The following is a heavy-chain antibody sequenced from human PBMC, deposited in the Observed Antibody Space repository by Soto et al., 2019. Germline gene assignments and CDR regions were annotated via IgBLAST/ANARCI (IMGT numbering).Heavy chain of an antibody. CDR2: IVPSGGST. V-gene: IGHV1-46*01. CDR1: GYTFTKNY. J-gene: IGHJ2*01. Sequence: QAQLVQSGAEVQKPGASVKLSCTASGYTFTKNYIHWVRQAPGQGPEWIGIIVPSGGSTNFASKFHGRVTITRDTSTNTAYMELSSLTSEDTAVYYCARSAYDDSGFYSSYWYFDLWGRGSLVTVSS. D-gene: IGHD3-22*01. CDR3: ARSAYDDSGFYSSYWYFDL.